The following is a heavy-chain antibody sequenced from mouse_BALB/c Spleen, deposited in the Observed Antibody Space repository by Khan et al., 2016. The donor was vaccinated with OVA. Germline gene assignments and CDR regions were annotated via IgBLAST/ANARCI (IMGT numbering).Heavy chain of an antibody. CDR1: GYTFTTYS. CDR3: TRRGLYGLFAF. J-gene: IGHJ3*01. Sequence: QVQLKESGAELAKPGASVKMSCTASGYTFTTYSIHWIKQRPGQGLEWIGYINPSTGYTKYNQKFKDKATLTTDESSSAAYLQLSSLTSEDSAVYDCTRRGLYGLFAFWGQGTLVTVSA. D-gene: IGHD1-1*02. V-gene: IGHV1-4*01. CDR2: INPSTGYT.